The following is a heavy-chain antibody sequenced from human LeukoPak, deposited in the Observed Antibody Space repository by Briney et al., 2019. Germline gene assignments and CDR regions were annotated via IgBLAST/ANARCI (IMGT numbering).Heavy chain of an antibody. CDR1: GGSISSSY. CDR2: MFYTGSN. V-gene: IGHV4-59*07. J-gene: IGHJ3*02. D-gene: IGHD6-19*01. Sequence: AVTLSLTCSVSGGSISSSYWSWIRQAPGKGPEWIGYMFYTGSNDYSPSLKSRVTISVDTSKNQFYLRVNSVTAADTAVYYCARAIYSRAWYASDIWGQGTVVTVSA. CDR3: ARAIYSRAWYASDI.